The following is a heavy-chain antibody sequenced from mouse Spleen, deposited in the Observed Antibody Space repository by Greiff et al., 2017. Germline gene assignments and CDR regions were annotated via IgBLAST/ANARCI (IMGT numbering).Heavy chain of an antibody. Sequence: QVQLQQSGPGLVQPSQSLSITCTVSGFSLTSYGVHWVRQSPGKGLAWLGVIWRGGSTDYTAAFMSRLIITKDNSKSQVFIKMNSLQADDTAIYYCAAYDYDGSWFAYWGQGTLVTVSA. CDR1: GFSLTSYG. J-gene: IGHJ3*01. D-gene: IGHD2-4*01. V-gene: IGHV2-5*01. CDR2: IWRGGST. CDR3: AAYDYDGSWFAY.